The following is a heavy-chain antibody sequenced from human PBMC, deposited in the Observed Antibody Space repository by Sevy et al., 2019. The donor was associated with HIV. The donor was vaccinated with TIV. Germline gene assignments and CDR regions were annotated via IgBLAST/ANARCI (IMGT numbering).Heavy chain of an antibody. V-gene: IGHV3-48*03. J-gene: IGHJ3*02. Sequence: GGSLRLSCAASGFTFSSYEMNWVRQAPGKGLEWVSYISSSGSTIYYADSVKGRFTISRDNAKNSLDLQMNSLRAEDTAVYYCAREENDRDAFDIWGQGTMVTVSS. CDR1: GFTFSSYE. D-gene: IGHD3-22*01. CDR3: AREENDRDAFDI. CDR2: ISSSGSTI.